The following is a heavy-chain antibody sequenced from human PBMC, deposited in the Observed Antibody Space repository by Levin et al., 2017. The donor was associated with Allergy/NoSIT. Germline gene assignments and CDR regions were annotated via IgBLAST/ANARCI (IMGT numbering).Heavy chain of an antibody. J-gene: IGHJ3*01. Sequence: SQTLSLTCAVYGGSFSGYAWTWIRQPPGKGLEWIGEINHSGSPDYNPSLKSRVTISVDTSRNHFSLKLRSLSVADTAVYYCAGATLWFGADDAFDVWGQGTLVTVSS. CDR3: AGATLWFGADDAFDV. CDR1: GGSFSGYA. D-gene: IGHD3-10*01. CDR2: INHSGSP. V-gene: IGHV4-34*01.